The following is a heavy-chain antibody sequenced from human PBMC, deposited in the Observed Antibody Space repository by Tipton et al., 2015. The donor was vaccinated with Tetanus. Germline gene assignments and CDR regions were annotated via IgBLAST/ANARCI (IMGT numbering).Heavy chain of an antibody. V-gene: IGHV4-59*01. CDR3: EGDDYYETSLRDYYGEEV. CDR2: IYYTGAT. CDR1: GGSITTYH. Sequence: LRLSCTVSGGSITTYHWSWLRQTPGRGLEWIGHIYYTGATSYNSSLQSRVTLSIDTSKNQFSLKMTSVTAADTAVYFCEGDDYYETSLRDYYGEEVWGQGTTVTVSS. D-gene: IGHD3-16*01. J-gene: IGHJ6*02.